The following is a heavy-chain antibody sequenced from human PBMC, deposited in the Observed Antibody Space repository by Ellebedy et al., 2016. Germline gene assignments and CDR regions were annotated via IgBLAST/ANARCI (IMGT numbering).Heavy chain of an antibody. CDR1: GGSISSRSYY. CDR3: ARDSGRGGSGNYYPNWFDP. CDR2: IYYSGST. V-gene: IGHV4-61*01. Sequence: SETLSLTCSVSGGSISSRSYYWSWIRQPPGKGLEWIGYIYYSGSTNYNPSLKSRVIISVDTSKNQFSLKLSSVTAADTAVYYCARDSGRGGSGNYYPNWFDPWGQGTLVTVSS. D-gene: IGHD3-10*01. J-gene: IGHJ5*02.